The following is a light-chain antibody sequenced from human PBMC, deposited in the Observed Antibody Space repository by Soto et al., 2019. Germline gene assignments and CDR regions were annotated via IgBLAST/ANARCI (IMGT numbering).Light chain of an antibody. CDR2: GAS. J-gene: IGKJ1*01. CDR3: KQHSHWPPWT. V-gene: IGKV3-11*01. CDR1: QNVRTF. Sequence: EVVLTQSPATLSLSPGERATLSCRASQNVRTFLDWYQQKPGQAPRLLIYGASNRATGIPARFSGSGSGTDFTLPIRSLEPEDFAVYYCKQHSHWPPWTFGQGTRVDIQ.